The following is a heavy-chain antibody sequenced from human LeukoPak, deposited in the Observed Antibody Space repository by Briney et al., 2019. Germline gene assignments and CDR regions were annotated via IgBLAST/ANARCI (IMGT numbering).Heavy chain of an antibody. CDR2: IRQDGGAT. D-gene: IGHD5-18*01. CDR1: GFTFDDYG. V-gene: IGHV3-7*01. CDR3: ATSKDTAGGPY. J-gene: IGHJ4*02. Sequence: PGGSLRLSCAASGFTFDDYGMSWVRQAPGKGLEWMANIRQDGGATYYGGSVKGRFTISRDNAKSSLFLQMDSLRAEDTAVYYCATSKDTAGGPYWGRGTLVTVSS.